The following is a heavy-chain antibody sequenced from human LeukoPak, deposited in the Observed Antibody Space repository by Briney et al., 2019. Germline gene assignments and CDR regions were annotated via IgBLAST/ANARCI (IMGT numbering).Heavy chain of an antibody. CDR1: GGTFSSYA. Sequence: ASVKVSCKASGGTFSSYAISWVRQAPGQGLEWMGWISAYNGNTNYAQKLQGRVTMTTDTSTSTAYMELRSLRSDDTAVYYCARAHSRGITMVRGAIFDYWGQGTLVTVSS. D-gene: IGHD3-10*01. CDR2: ISAYNGNT. CDR3: ARAHSRGITMVRGAIFDY. V-gene: IGHV1-18*01. J-gene: IGHJ4*02.